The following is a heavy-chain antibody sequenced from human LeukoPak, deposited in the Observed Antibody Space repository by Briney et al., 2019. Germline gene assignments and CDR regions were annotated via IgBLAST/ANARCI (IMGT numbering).Heavy chain of an antibody. V-gene: IGHV3-30*04. Sequence: PGRSLSLSCAASGFTFISYAMHWVRQAPGKGLEGVAVISYDGSNKYYADSVKGRFTISRDNSKNTLYLQMNSLRAEDTAVYYCARDIVVVVAATYFFYGMDVWGKGTTVTVSS. CDR2: ISYDGSNK. CDR1: GFTFISYA. D-gene: IGHD2-15*01. CDR3: ARDIVVVVAATYFFYGMDV. J-gene: IGHJ6*04.